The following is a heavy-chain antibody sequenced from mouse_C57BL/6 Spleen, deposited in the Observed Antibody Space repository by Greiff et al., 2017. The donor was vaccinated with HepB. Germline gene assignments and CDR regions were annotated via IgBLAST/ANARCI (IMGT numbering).Heavy chain of an antibody. CDR1: GYTFTSYW. Sequence: QVHVKQPGAELVKPGASVKMSCKASGYTFTSYWITWVKQRPGQGLEWIGDIYPGSGSTNYNEKFKSKATLTVDTSSSTAYMQLSSLTSEDSAVYYCAIYDGSFFDYWGQGTTLTVSS. V-gene: IGHV1-55*01. J-gene: IGHJ2*01. CDR3: AIYDGSFFDY. CDR2: IYPGSGST. D-gene: IGHD2-3*01.